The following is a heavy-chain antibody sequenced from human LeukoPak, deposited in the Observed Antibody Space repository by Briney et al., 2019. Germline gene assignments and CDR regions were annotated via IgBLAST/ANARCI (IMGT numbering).Heavy chain of an antibody. CDR3: ARRDLRSDAFDI. CDR2: IYYSGST. J-gene: IGHJ3*02. V-gene: IGHV4-59*01. D-gene: IGHD5-24*01. CDR1: GVSISSYY. Sequence: PSETLCLACTVSGVSISSYYWSWIRQPPGRGLEWIGYIYYSGSTNYNPSLKSRVTISVDTSKNQFSLKLSSVTAADTAVYYCARRDLRSDAFDIWGQGTMVTVSS.